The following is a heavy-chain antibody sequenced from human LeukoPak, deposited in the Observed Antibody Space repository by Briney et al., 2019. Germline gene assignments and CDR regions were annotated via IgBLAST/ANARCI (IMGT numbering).Heavy chain of an antibody. V-gene: IGHV1-8*03. CDR2: MNPNSGNT. Sequence: GASVKVSCKASGYTFTSYDINWVRQATGQGLEWMGWMNPNSGNTGYAQKLQGRVTITRNTSISTAYMELSSLRSEDTAVYYCARGYSSSWYRDNWFDPWGQGTLVTVSS. CDR1: GYTFTSYD. CDR3: ARGYSSSWYRDNWFDP. J-gene: IGHJ5*02. D-gene: IGHD6-13*01.